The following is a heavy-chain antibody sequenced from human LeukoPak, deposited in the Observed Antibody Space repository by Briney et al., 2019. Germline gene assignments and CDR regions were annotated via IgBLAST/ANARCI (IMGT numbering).Heavy chain of an antibody. Sequence: GGSLRLSCAASGFTFSSYSMNWVRQAPGKGLEWDSYISSSSSTIYYADSVKGRFTISRDNAKNSLYLQMNSLRAEDTAVYYCAREFDFSFPSYGMDVWGQGTTVTVSS. CDR1: GFTFSSYS. CDR2: ISSSSSTI. V-gene: IGHV3-48*01. J-gene: IGHJ6*02. D-gene: IGHD3-9*01. CDR3: AREFDFSFPSYGMDV.